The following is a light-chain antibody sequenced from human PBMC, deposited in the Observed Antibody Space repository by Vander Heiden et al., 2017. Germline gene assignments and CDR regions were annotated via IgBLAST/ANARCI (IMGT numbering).Light chain of an antibody. V-gene: IGLV2-14*03. CDR2: DVS. CDR1: SSDVGGYNY. J-gene: IGLJ1*01. Sequence: QSALTQPASVSGSPGQSITISCTGTSSDVGGYNYVSWYQQHPGKAPKLMIHDVSNRPSGVSNRFSGSKSGNTASLTISGLQAEDEADYYCSSYTSSSTLVFGPGTKVTVL. CDR3: SSYTSSSTLV.